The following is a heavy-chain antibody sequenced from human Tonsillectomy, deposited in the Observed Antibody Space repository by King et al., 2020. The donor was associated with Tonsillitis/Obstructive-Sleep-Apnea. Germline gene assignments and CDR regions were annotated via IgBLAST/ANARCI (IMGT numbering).Heavy chain of an antibody. V-gene: IGHV3-9*01. CDR2: ISWNSGGI. CDR1: GFTFDDYA. Sequence: VQLVESGGGLVQPGRSLRLSCAASGFTFDDYAMHWVRQAPGKGLEWVSGISWNSGGIGYADSVKGRFTISRDNAKNSLFLQMNSLRAEDTALYYCAKDIGGSSSSHYYFDYWGQGTLVTVSS. CDR3: AKDIGGSSSSHYYFDY. D-gene: IGHD6-6*01. J-gene: IGHJ4*02.